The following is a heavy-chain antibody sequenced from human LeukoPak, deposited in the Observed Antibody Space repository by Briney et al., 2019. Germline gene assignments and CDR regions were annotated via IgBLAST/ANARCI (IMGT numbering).Heavy chain of an antibody. J-gene: IGHJ6*02. D-gene: IGHD1-7*01. Sequence: GSLRLSCAASGFTFSSYAMSWVRQAPGKGLEWIGEINHSGSTNYNPSLKSRVTISVDTFKNQFSLKLSSVTAADTAVYYCAKGTSYYYGMDVWGQGTTVTVSS. CDR2: INHSGST. CDR1: GFTFSSYA. CDR3: AKGTSYYYGMDV. V-gene: IGHV4-34*01.